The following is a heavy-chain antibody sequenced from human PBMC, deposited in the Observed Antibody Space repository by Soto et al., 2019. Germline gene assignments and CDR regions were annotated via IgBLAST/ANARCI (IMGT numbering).Heavy chain of an antibody. Sequence: VQLVESGGGLVQPGGSLRLSCGASGFTFSDYYMSWIRQAPGKGLEWVSYISTSGSTIYYADSVKGRFTISRDNAKNSLYVQMNSLRAEDTAVYYCARATPQGWFDPWGQGTLVTVSS. CDR3: ARATPQGWFDP. CDR2: ISTSGSTI. J-gene: IGHJ5*02. V-gene: IGHV3-11*01. CDR1: GFTFSDYY.